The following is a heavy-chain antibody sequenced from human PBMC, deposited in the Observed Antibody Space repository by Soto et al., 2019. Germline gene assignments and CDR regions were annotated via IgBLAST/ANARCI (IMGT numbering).Heavy chain of an antibody. CDR2: IYYSGST. J-gene: IGHJ4*02. Sequence: PSETLSLTCTVSGGSISSGDYYWSWIRQPPGKGLEWIGNIYYSGSTYYNPSLKSRVTISIDTSKNQFSLKLSSVTAADTAVYYCAGRKSSPYFDYWGQGTLVTVSS. V-gene: IGHV4-30-4*01. CDR3: AGRKSSPYFDY. D-gene: IGHD3-10*01. CDR1: GGSISSGDYY.